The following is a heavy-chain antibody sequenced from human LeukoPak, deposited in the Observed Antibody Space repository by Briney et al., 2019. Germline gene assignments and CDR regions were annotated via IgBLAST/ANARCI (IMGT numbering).Heavy chain of an antibody. CDR1: GGSISSTNW. CDR3: SRESGAFSPFGY. V-gene: IGHV4-4*02. CDR2: ISLSGVT. Sequence: SETLSLTCGVSGGSISSTNWWSWVRQPPGQGPEWIGEISLSGVTNYNPSLKSRVTMSLDRSKNHLSLTLTSVTAADTAVYYCSRESGAFSPFGYWGQGTLVTVSS. J-gene: IGHJ4*02. D-gene: IGHD1-26*01.